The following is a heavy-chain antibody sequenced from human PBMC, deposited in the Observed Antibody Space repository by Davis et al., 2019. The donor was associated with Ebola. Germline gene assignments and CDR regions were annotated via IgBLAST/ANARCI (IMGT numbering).Heavy chain of an antibody. Sequence: AASVKVSCKASGYTFTSYYMHWVRQAPGQGLEWMGIINPSGGSTSYAQKFQGRVTMTRDTSTSTVYLELSSLRSEDTAVYYCARGFKFFCTNGVCYTSEGIDYWGQGTLVTVSS. CDR2: INPSGGST. D-gene: IGHD2-8*01. V-gene: IGHV1-46*01. J-gene: IGHJ4*02. CDR1: GYTFTSYY. CDR3: ARGFKFFCTNGVCYTSEGIDY.